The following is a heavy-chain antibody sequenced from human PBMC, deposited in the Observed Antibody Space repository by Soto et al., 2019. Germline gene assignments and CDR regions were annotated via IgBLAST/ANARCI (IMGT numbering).Heavy chain of an antibody. CDR3: ARYFFFQAEDGIRAARSVSAFLLNRSSDL. D-gene: IGHD2-2*01. J-gene: IGHJ2*01. V-gene: IGHV1-46*01. Sequence: RLEWMGIINPSGGSTSYAQKFQGRVTMTRDTSTSTVYMELSSLRSEDTAVYYCARYFFFQAEDGIRAARSVSAFLLNRSSDL. CDR2: INPSGGST.